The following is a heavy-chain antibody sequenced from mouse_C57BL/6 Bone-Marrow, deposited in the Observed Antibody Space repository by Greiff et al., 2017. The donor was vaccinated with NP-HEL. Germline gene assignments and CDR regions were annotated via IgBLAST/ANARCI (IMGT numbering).Heavy chain of an antibody. CDR1: GFSFNTYA. CDR2: IRSKSNNYAT. CDR3: VRGGFLNAMDY. J-gene: IGHJ4*01. V-gene: IGHV10-1*01. Sequence: EVQLVESGGGLVQPKGSLKLSCAASGFSFNTYAMNWVRQAPGKGLEWVARIRSKSNNYATYYADSVKDRITISRDDSASMLYLQMNNLRTENTAMYYCVRGGFLNAMDYWGQGTSVTVSS.